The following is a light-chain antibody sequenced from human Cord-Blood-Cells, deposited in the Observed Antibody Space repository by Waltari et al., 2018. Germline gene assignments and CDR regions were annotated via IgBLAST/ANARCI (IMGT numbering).Light chain of an antibody. CDR3: SSYAGSNNLV. Sequence: QSALTQPPSASGSPGQSVTISCPGTSSDVGGYNYASWYQQHPGKAPKLMIYEVSKRPSGVPDRFSGSKSGNTASLTVSGLQAEDEADYYCSSYAGSNNLVFGGGTKLTAL. CDR2: EVS. CDR1: SSDVGGYNY. J-gene: IGLJ2*01. V-gene: IGLV2-8*01.